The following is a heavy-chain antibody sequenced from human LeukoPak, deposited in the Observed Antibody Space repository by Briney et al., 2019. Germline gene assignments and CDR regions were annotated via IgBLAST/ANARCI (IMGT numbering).Heavy chain of an antibody. D-gene: IGHD1-26*01. J-gene: IGHJ1*01. CDR2: IYYSGST. CDR3: TRRIVGATAYFQH. V-gene: IGHV4-39*01. CDR1: GGSLSSSSYS. Sequence: SQTLSLTCTVSGGSLSSSSYSWGWIRQPPGKGLEWIGSIYYSGSTYSNPSPKSRVTISVDTSKNQFSLKLSSVTAADTAVYYCTRRIVGATAYFQHWGQGTLVTVSS.